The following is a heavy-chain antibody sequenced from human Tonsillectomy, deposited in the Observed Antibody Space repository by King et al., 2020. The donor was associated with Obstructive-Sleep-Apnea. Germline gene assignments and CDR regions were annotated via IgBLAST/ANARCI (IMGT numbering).Heavy chain of an antibody. Sequence: VQLVESGGGLVQPGGSLRLSCVASGFTFSTYSMNWVRQAPGKGLEWISHISSSSSTTYYADSVKGRFTISRDNAKNSLYLQMNSLRAEDTAVYYCVKNYDFCSGYYPYGMDFWGQGTTVTVSS. CDR3: VKNYDFCSGYYPYGMDF. J-gene: IGHJ6*02. CDR1: GFTFSTYS. CDR2: ISSSSSTT. V-gene: IGHV3-48*04. D-gene: IGHD3-3*01.